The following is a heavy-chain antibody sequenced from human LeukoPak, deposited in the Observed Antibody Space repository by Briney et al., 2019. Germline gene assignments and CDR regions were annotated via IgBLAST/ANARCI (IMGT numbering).Heavy chain of an antibody. V-gene: IGHV3-23*01. CDR1: GITFFNYG. D-gene: IGHD3-3*01. CDR3: AKSHYDFWSGYYMGGFDY. J-gene: IGHJ4*02. CDR2: ISGSGGST. Sequence: GGSLRLSCVASGITFFNYGMSWVRQAPGKGLEWVSAISGSGGSTYYADSVKGRFTISRDNSKNTLYLQMNSLRAEDTAVYYCAKSHYDFWSGYYMGGFDYWGQGTLVTVSS.